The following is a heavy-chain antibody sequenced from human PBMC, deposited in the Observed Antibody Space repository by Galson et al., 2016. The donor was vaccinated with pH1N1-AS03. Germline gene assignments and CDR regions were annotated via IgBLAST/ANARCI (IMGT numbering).Heavy chain of an antibody. Sequence: VKVSCKVSGYTFTDYNMHWVQQAPGKGLEWMGLLDPDTSKTKYAEKFQGRVTITADTSRDTAYMDLSGLRSADTAIYYCATDGPRGSLSSWGQGTLVTVSS. J-gene: IGHJ4*02. V-gene: IGHV1-69-2*01. CDR1: GYTFTDYN. CDR2: LDPDTSKT. CDR3: ATDGPRGSLSS. D-gene: IGHD6-6*01.